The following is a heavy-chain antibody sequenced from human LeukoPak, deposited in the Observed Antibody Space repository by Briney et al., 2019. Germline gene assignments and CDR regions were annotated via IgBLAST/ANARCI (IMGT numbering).Heavy chain of an antibody. CDR3: ARAPGIVGTTPFGNY. CDR2: IYYSGST. Sequence: PSETLPLTCSVFGGSVSSGSYYWSWIRQSPGKGLEWIGCIYYSGSTNYNPSLRGRVAMSIDTSKNHFSLRLISVTAADTAIYYCARAPGIVGTTPFGNYWGRGTLVTVSS. V-gene: IGHV4-61*03. J-gene: IGHJ4*02. CDR1: GGSVSSGSYY. D-gene: IGHD1-26*01.